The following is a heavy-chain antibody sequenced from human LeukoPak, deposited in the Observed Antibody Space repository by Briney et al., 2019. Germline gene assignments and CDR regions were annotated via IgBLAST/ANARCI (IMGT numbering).Heavy chain of an antibody. V-gene: IGHV3-30*18. Sequence: GRSLRLSCAASGFTFSSYGMHWVRQAPGKGLEWVAVISNDGSDSHYADSVKGRFTISRDNSKNTVYLQMSSLRPEDTAVYFCAKELYFGSGSYPDYWGQGTLGRVSS. CDR3: AKELYFGSGSYPDY. J-gene: IGHJ4*02. CDR2: ISNDGSDS. D-gene: IGHD3-10*01. CDR1: GFTFSSYG.